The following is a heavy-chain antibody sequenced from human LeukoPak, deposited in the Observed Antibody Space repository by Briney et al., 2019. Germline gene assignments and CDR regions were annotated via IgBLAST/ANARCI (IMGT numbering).Heavy chain of an antibody. Sequence: PGRSLRLSCAASGFTFSSYGMHWVRQAPGKGLEWVAVIWYDGSNKYYADSVKGRFTISRDNSKNTLYLQMNSLRDEDTAVYYCARDRGQQLAPFDYWGQGTLVTVSS. D-gene: IGHD6-13*01. V-gene: IGHV3-33*01. CDR2: IWYDGSNK. CDR3: ARDRGQQLAPFDY. CDR1: GFTFSSYG. J-gene: IGHJ4*02.